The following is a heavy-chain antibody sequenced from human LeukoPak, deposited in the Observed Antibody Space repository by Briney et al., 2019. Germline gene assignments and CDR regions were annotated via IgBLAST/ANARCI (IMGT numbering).Heavy chain of an antibody. D-gene: IGHD5-24*01. CDR1: EFTFSEAW. J-gene: IGHJ4*02. CDR2: IKRKTDGGTI. V-gene: IGHV3-15*01. Sequence: SGGSLRLSCVASEFTFSEAWMTWVRQAPGKGLEWVGHIKRKTDGGTIDYAAPVKGRFTISRDDSKNTLYLQMNSLKTEDTAVYYCSATHYVKRWLQRSLDYWGQGILVTVSS. CDR3: SATHYVKRWLQRSLDY.